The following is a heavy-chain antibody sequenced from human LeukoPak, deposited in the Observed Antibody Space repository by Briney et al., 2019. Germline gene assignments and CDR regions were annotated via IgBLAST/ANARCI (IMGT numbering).Heavy chain of an antibody. CDR1: GFTFSSDS. V-gene: IGHV3-21*01. D-gene: IGHD3-22*01. CDR2: ISSSSSYI. CDR3: ARDIDDTGFDY. J-gene: IGHJ4*02. Sequence: GGSLRLSCAASGFTFSSDSMNWVRQAPGKGLEWVSSISSSSSYIYYADSVKGRFTISRDNAKNSLYLQMNSLRAEDTAVYYCARDIDDTGFDYWGQGTLVTVSS.